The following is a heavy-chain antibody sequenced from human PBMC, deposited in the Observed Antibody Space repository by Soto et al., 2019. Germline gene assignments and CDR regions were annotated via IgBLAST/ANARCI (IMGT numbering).Heavy chain of an antibody. CDR2: IXXGXXXX. D-gene: IGHD1-26*01. CDR1: GYSFTSYW. Sequence: LWESPRISCKGSGYSFTSYWIGWVRQMPGKGLXWMXXIXXGXXXXXYXXSFQGQVNISADKSISTAYLQWSSLKASDTAMYYCARLDGGATNFDYWGQGSLVTVSS. J-gene: IGHJ4*02. CDR3: ARLDGGATNFDY. V-gene: IGHV5-51*01.